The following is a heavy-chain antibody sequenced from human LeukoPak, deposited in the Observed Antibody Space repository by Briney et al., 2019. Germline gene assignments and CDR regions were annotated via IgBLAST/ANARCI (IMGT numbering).Heavy chain of an antibody. Sequence: QPGGSLRLSCAASGFTFSSYAMNWVRQAPGKGLEWVSYISGTSTIIYYADSVRGRFTISRDNAKNSLYLQMNSLRDEDTAVYYCARKQWEVKGMDVWGQGTTVTVSS. CDR2: ISGTSTII. CDR3: ARKQWEVKGMDV. V-gene: IGHV3-48*02. J-gene: IGHJ6*02. CDR1: GFTFSSYA. D-gene: IGHD1-26*01.